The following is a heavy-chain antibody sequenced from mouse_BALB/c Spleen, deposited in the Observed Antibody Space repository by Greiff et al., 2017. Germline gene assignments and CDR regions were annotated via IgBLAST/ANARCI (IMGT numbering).Heavy chain of an antibody. V-gene: IGHV2-9*02. D-gene: IGHD1-1*01. J-gene: IGHJ4*01. CDR3: ARDPLYYGSSSYAMDY. Sequence: QVQLQQSGPGLVAPSQSLSITCTVSGFSLTSYGVHWVRQPPGKGLEWLGVIWAGGSTNYNSALMSRLSISKDNSKSQVFLKMNSLQTDDTAMYYCARDPLYYGSSSYAMDYWGQGTSVTVSS. CDR1: GFSLTSYG. CDR2: IWAGGST.